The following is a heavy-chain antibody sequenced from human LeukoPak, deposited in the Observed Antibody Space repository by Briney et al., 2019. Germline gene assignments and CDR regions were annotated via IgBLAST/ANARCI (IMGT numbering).Heavy chain of an antibody. Sequence: GGSLRLSCAASGFTFSSYAMHWVRQAPGKGLEWVAVISYDGSNKYYADSVKGRFTISRDNSKNTLYLQMNSLRAEDTTVYYCARVTTVTDVYYYYGMDVWGQGTTVTVSS. CDR2: ISYDGSNK. CDR1: GFTFSSYA. CDR3: ARVTTVTDVYYYYGMDV. D-gene: IGHD4-17*01. J-gene: IGHJ6*02. V-gene: IGHV3-30-3*01.